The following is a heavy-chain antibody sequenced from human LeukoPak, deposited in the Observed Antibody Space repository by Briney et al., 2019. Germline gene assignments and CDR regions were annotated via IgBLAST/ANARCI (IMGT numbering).Heavy chain of an antibody. V-gene: IGHV3-23*01. CDR2: ISGSGGST. CDR3: AKGSIVVVVAAPSDY. CDR1: GFTFSSYA. J-gene: IGHJ4*02. D-gene: IGHD2-15*01. Sequence: GGSLRLSCAASGFTFSSYAMSWVRQAPGKGLEWVSAISGSGGSTYYADSVKGRFTISRDNSKNALYLQMNSLRAEDTAVYYCAKGSIVVVVAAPSDYWGQGTLVTVSS.